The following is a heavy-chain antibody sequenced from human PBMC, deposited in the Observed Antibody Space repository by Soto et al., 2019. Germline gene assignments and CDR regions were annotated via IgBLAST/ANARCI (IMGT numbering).Heavy chain of an antibody. D-gene: IGHD6-19*01. Sequence: EVQLVESGGGLVQPGGSLRPSCAASGFTFSSYEMNWVRQAPGKGLEWVSYISSSGSTIYYADSVKGRFTISRDNAKNSLYLQMNSLRAEDTAVYYCARFGEPPIAVAWSRGAFDIWGQGTMVTVSS. V-gene: IGHV3-48*03. CDR3: ARFGEPPIAVAWSRGAFDI. J-gene: IGHJ3*02. CDR1: GFTFSSYE. CDR2: ISSSGSTI.